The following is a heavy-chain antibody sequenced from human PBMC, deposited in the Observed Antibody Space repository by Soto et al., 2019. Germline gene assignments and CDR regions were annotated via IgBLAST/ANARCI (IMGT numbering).Heavy chain of an antibody. Sequence: LSLTCSVSGGSISSTGYYWVWIRLPPGKGREWIGSIYNSGSTYYYPSLKSRVTISVDTSKNLFSLRLSSVTAADTAVYYCARGRTTMTVSFSSRGGNWFDPWGQGTLVTVSS. CDR3: ARGRTTMTVSFSSRGGNWFDP. CDR2: IYNSGST. D-gene: IGHD3-22*01. V-gene: IGHV4-39*01. J-gene: IGHJ5*02. CDR1: GGSISSTGYY.